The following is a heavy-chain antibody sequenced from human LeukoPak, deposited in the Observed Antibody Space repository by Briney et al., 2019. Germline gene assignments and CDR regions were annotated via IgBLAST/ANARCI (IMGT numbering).Heavy chain of an antibody. D-gene: IGHD3-16*01. V-gene: IGHV1-24*01. CDR2: FDPEDGEI. CDR1: RNTLTELS. J-gene: IGHJ4*02. CDR3: ATIGGVTPDY. Sequence: ASVKVSCKVSRNTLTELSIHWVRQAPGKGLEWMGGFDPEDGEIIYAQNLEGRVIMTEDTSRDTAYMELSSLRSEDTAVYYCATIGGVTPDYWGQGTQATVSS.